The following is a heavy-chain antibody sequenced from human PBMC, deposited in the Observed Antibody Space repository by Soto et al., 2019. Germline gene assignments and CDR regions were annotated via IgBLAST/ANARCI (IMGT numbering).Heavy chain of an antibody. Sequence: SVKVSCKASGYTFTSYGISWVRQAPGQGLEWMGWISAYNGNTNYAQKLQGRVTMTTDTSTSTAYMELRSLRSDDTAVYCCARERASISITMIVVEKGGYGMEVWR. J-gene: IGHJ6*02. CDR2: ISAYNGNT. V-gene: IGHV1-18*01. CDR1: GYTFTSYG. D-gene: IGHD3-22*01. CDR3: ARERASISITMIVVEKGGYGMEV.